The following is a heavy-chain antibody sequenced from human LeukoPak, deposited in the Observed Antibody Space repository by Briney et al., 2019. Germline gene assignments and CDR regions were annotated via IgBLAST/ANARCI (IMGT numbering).Heavy chain of an antibody. CDR3: AKSGQSFNSMYDYFDS. V-gene: IGHV3-23*01. D-gene: IGHD2-8*01. J-gene: IGHJ4*02. CDR2: IGGGDT. CDR1: GFTFRNFA. Sequence: GGSLKLSCSASGFTFRNFAISWVRQAPGKGLEWVSSIGGGDTHYADSVKGGFTISRDDSRSTMDLQMSSLRAEDTAVYYCAKSGQSFNSMYDYFDSWGQGTLVTVSS.